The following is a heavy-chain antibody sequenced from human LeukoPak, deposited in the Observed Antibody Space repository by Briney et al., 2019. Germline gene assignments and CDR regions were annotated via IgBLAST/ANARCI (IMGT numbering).Heavy chain of an antibody. CDR3: ATPRGIWGVSLDH. CDR2: TYSDGTS. D-gene: IGHD3-10*01. CDR1: GFIVSSKY. V-gene: IGHV3-53*01. Sequence: GGSLRLSCAASGFIVSSKYMSWVRQAPGKGLEWVSITYSDGTSYYADSVKGRFTISRDNSRNTLHLEMNSLRPEDTAVYYCATPRGIWGVSLDHWGQGTLVTVSS. J-gene: IGHJ4*02.